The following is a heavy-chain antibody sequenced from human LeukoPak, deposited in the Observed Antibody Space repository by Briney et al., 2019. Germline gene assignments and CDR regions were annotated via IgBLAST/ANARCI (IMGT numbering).Heavy chain of an antibody. CDR2: INPSGGST. Sequence: GASVKVSCKASGYTFTSYYMHWVRQAPGQGLEWMGIINPSGGSTSYAQKFQGRVTMTRDMSTSTVYMELSSLRSEDTAVYYCARAGGEYSSFNWFDPWGQGTLVTVSS. CDR1: GYTFTSYY. V-gene: IGHV1-46*01. CDR3: ARAGGEYSSFNWFDP. J-gene: IGHJ5*02. D-gene: IGHD6-6*01.